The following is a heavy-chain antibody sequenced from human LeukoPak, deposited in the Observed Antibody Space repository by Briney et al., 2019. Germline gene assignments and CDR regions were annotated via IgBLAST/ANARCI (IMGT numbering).Heavy chain of an antibody. CDR2: IYYSGST. J-gene: IGHJ4*02. CDR1: GGSISSYY. V-gene: IGHV4-59*01. Sequence: PSETLSLTCTVSGGSISSYYLSWIRQPPGKGLEWIGYIYYSGSTNYNPSLKSRVTISVDTSKNQFSLKLSSVTAADTAVYYCAAAAGTGLVDYWGQGTLVTVSS. D-gene: IGHD6-13*01. CDR3: AAAAGTGLVDY.